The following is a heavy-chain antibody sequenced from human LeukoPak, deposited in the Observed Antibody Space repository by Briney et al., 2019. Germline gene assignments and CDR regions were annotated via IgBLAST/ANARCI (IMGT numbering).Heavy chain of an antibody. CDR3: AKDPSPDYYDSSGPFDY. CDR1: GFTFSSYA. J-gene: IGHJ4*02. Sequence: GGSLRLSCAASGFTFSSYAMSWVRQAPGKGLEWVSAISGSGGSTYYADSVKGRFTISRDNSKNTLYLQMDSLRAEDTAVYYCAKDPSPDYYDSSGPFDYWGQGTLVTVSS. D-gene: IGHD3-22*01. V-gene: IGHV3-23*01. CDR2: ISGSGGST.